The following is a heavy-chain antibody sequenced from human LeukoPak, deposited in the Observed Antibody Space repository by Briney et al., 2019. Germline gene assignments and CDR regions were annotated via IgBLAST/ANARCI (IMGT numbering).Heavy chain of an antibody. V-gene: IGHV3-7*01. Sequence: PGGSLRLSCVASGFTFSSYWMNWVRQAPGKGLEWVANIKKDGSEKYYMDSVKGRFTISRDNAKNSLYLQMNSLRAEDTAVYYCARSSAWVIDYWGQGTLVTVSS. D-gene: IGHD6-19*01. J-gene: IGHJ4*02. CDR2: IKKDGSEK. CDR3: ARSSAWVIDY. CDR1: GFTFSSYW.